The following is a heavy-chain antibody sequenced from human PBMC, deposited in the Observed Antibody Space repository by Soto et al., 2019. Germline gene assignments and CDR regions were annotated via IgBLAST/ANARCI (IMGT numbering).Heavy chain of an antibody. V-gene: IGHV1-18*01. CDR2: ISAYNGNT. D-gene: IGHD3-22*01. Sequence: ASVKVSCKASGYTFTSYGISWVRQAPGQGLEWMGWISAYNGNTNYAQKLQGRVTMTTDTSTSTAYMELRSLRSDDTAVYYCARDLEGKWLELYYSYGIAVWVHGTTVTVSS. J-gene: IGHJ6*02. CDR3: ARDLEGKWLELYYSYGIAV. CDR1: GYTFTSYG.